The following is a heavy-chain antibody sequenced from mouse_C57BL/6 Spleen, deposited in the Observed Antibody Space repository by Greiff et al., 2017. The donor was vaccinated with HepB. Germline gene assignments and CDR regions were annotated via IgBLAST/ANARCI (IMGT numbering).Heavy chain of an antibody. V-gene: IGHV1-82*01. J-gene: IGHJ1*03. CDR1: GYAFSSSW. Sequence: QVQLKQSGPELVKPGASVKISCKASGYAFSSSWMNWVKQRPGKGLEWIGRIYPGDGDTNYNGKFKGKATLTADKSSSTAYMQLSSLTSEDSAVYFCASSGRDWYFDVWGTGTTVTVSS. CDR3: ASSGRDWYFDV. D-gene: IGHD4-1*01. CDR2: IYPGDGDT.